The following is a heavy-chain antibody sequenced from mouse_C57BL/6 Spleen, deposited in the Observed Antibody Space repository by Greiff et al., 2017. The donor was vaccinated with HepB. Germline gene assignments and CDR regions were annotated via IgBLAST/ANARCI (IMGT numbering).Heavy chain of an antibody. CDR3: AIWAYYSNYEFAY. V-gene: IGHV1-74*01. J-gene: IGHJ3*01. Sequence: VQLQQPGAELVKPGASVKVSCKASGYTFTSYWMHWVKQRPGQGLEWIGRIHPSDSDTNYNQKFKGKATLTVDKSSSTAYMQLSSLTSEDSAVYYCAIWAYYSNYEFAYWGQGTLVTVSA. CDR1: GYTFTSYW. CDR2: IHPSDSDT. D-gene: IGHD2-5*01.